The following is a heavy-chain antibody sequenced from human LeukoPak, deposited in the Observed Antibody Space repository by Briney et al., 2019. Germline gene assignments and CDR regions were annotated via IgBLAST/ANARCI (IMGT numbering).Heavy chain of an antibody. V-gene: IGHV3-30*02. CDR2: IRYDGSNE. CDR1: GFTFSSYG. Sequence: VGSLRLSCAASGFTFSSYGMHWVRQAPGKGLEWVSFIRYDGSNEYYADSVRGRFTISRDNSKNTLYLQMNSLRAEDTATYYCARLVNYGDWFDPWGQGTLVAVSS. CDR3: ARLVNYGDWFDP. D-gene: IGHD3-16*01. J-gene: IGHJ5*02.